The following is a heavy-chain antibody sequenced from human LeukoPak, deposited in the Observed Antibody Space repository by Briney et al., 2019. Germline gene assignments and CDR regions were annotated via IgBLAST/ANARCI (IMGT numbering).Heavy chain of an antibody. CDR1: GFTVSSNY. CDR2: IYSGGST. V-gene: IGHV3-66*02. D-gene: IGHD2-2*01. CDR3: ARVDCSSASCYYLNYMDV. Sequence: GGSLRLSCAASGFTVSSNYMSWVRQAPGKGLEWVSVIYSGGSTYYADSVKGRFTISRDNSKNTLYLQMDSLRAEDTAVYCCARVDCSSASCYYLNYMDVWGKGTTVTVSS. J-gene: IGHJ6*03.